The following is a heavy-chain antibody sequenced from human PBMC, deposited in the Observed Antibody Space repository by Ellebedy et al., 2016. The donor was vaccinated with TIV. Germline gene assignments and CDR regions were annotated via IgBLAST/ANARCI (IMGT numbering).Heavy chain of an antibody. D-gene: IGHD1-26*01. J-gene: IGHJ5*02. V-gene: IGHV1-46*01. CDR1: GYTLTSYY. Sequence: AASVKVSCKASGYTLTSYYVHWVRQAPGQGLEWMGIINPSGTSTSYAQKFQGSVTMTRDTSTSTVYMELSSRRPEDTAVYYCANSRTRGGAFDPWGQGTLVTVSS. CDR2: INPSGTST. CDR3: ANSRTRGGAFDP.